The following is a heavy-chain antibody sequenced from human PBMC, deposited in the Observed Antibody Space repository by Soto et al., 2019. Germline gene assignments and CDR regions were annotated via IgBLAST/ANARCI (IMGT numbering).Heavy chain of an antibody. CDR2: IDPSDSYT. V-gene: IGHV5-10-1*01. CDR1: GYSFTSYW. D-gene: IGHD6-19*01. CDR3: ARLGIAVEDYYYYGMDV. J-gene: IGHJ6*02. Sequence: HGESLKISCKGSGYSFTSYWISWVRQMPGKGLEWMGRIDPSDSYTNYSPSFQGHVTISADKSIGTAYLQWSSLKASDTAMYYCARLGIAVEDYYYYGMDVWGQGTTVTVSS.